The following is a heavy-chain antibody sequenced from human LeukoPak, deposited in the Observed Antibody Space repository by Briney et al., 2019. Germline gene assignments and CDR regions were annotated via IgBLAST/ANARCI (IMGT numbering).Heavy chain of an antibody. CDR2: IYYSGST. D-gene: IGHD2-2*01. Sequence: SETLSLTCTVSGGSISSSSYYWGWIRQPPGKGLEWIGSIYYSGSTYYNPSLKSRVTISVDTSKNQFSLKPSSVTAADTAVYYCARYPGSTSVRDAFDIWGQGTMVTVSS. J-gene: IGHJ3*02. V-gene: IGHV4-39*01. CDR3: ARYPGSTSVRDAFDI. CDR1: GGSISSSSYY.